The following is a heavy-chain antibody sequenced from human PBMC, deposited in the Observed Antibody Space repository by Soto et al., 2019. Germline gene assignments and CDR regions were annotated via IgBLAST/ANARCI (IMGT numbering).Heavy chain of an antibody. J-gene: IGHJ4*02. D-gene: IGHD5-18*01. V-gene: IGHV5-51*01. CDR2: IYRGDSDI. Sequence: PRESLKISCKGSGYSFTSYWIAWVRQMPGKGLEWMGIIYRGDSDIRYSPSFQGQVTISTDKSISTAYLQWNSLKASDTAMYYCATVGHSCVSFDFWSQGTLDIVSS. CDR1: GYSFTSYW. CDR3: ATVGHSCVSFDF.